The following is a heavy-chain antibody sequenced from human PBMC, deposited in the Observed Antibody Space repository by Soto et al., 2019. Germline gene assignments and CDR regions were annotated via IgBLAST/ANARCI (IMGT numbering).Heavy chain of an antibody. D-gene: IGHD2-15*01. Sequence: GGSLRLSCTSSGFTLTTYSMTWVRQAPGKGLEWVSAISASGESTYYAESVKGRLTISRDNSKNTLYLQLNSLRAEDTAVYYCAKDTEYCSDGNCYWLYYFDYWGPGTLVTVSS. CDR3: AKDTEYCSDGNCYWLYYFDY. V-gene: IGHV3-23*01. CDR2: ISASGEST. CDR1: GFTLTTYS. J-gene: IGHJ4*02.